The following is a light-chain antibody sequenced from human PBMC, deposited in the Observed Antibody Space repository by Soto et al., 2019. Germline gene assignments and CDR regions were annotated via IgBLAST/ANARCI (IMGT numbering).Light chain of an antibody. Sequence: QSAPTQPPSVSGSPGQSVTISCTGTTSDIGGYKYVSWYQQLPGKAPKLMIFDVTKRPSGVPDRFSGSNSGNTASLTISGLQAEDEAIYYCCSYARTTHVFGTGTKVTVL. CDR1: TSDIGGYKY. CDR2: DVT. CDR3: CSYARTTHV. J-gene: IGLJ1*01. V-gene: IGLV2-11*01.